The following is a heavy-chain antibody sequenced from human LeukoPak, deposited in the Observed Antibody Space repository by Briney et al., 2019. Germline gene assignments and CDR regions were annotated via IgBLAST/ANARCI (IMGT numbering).Heavy chain of an antibody. J-gene: IGHJ4*03. CDR2: INREGSEK. CDR1: GLTFSNYW. CDR3: ATGGSYHVY. Sequence: GGSLRLSCVASGLTFSNYWLTWVRQAPGKGLEWVANINREGSEKYYVDSVKGRFTISRDNANNSWNLQMNSLRAEDTAVYFCATGGSYHVYWGHGTLVTVSS. V-gene: IGHV3-7*05. D-gene: IGHD1-26*01.